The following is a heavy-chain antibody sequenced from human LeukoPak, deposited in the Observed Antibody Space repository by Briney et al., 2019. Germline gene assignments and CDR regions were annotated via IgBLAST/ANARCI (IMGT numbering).Heavy chain of an antibody. Sequence: PRASVKVSCKASGGTFSSYAISWVRQAPGQGLEWMGRIIPILGIANYAQKFQGRVTITADKSTSTAYMELSSLRSEDTAVYYCAREVDSSGTWFDPWGQGTLVTVSS. CDR2: IIPILGIA. V-gene: IGHV1-69*04. D-gene: IGHD3-22*01. J-gene: IGHJ5*02. CDR1: GGTFSSYA. CDR3: AREVDSSGTWFDP.